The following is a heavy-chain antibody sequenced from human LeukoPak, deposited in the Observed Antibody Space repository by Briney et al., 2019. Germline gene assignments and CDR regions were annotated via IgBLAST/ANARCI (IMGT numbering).Heavy chain of an antibody. Sequence: GASVKVSCKASGYTFTSYDINWVRQATGQGLEWMGWMNPNSGNTGYAQKFQGRVTMTRNTSISTACMELSSLRSEDTAVYYCARGSSGWYHLGYYYYGMDVWGQGTTVTVSS. CDR3: ARGSSGWYHLGYYYYGMDV. CDR2: MNPNSGNT. J-gene: IGHJ6*02. CDR1: GYTFTSYD. V-gene: IGHV1-8*01. D-gene: IGHD6-19*01.